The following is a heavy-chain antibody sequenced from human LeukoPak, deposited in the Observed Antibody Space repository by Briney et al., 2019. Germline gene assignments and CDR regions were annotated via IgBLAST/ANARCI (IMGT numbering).Heavy chain of an antibody. CDR2: INQDGSAK. V-gene: IGHV3-7*02. CDR1: TFTFRSYW. Sequence: PGGSLRHSCAASTFTFRSYWISWVRQAPGKGLEWVANINQDGSAKYYVNSVKGRFTISRDNAKNTLYLQMNSLRAEDTAVYYCYGANAEDWGQGTLVTVTS. D-gene: IGHD4-23*01. CDR3: YGANAED. J-gene: IGHJ4*02.